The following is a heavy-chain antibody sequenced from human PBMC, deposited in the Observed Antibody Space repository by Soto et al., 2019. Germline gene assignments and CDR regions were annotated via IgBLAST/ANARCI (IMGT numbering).Heavy chain of an antibody. D-gene: IGHD3-22*01. CDR1: GFTFSSYG. Sequence: QVQLVESGGGVVQPGRSLRLSCAASGFTFSSYGMHWVRQAPGKGLEWVAVISYDGSNKYYADSVKGRFTITRDNSKNTLYLQMNSLRAEDTAVYYCAKDLGYYDSSGYSLDYWGQGTLVTVSS. CDR3: AKDLGYYDSSGYSLDY. J-gene: IGHJ4*02. CDR2: ISYDGSNK. V-gene: IGHV3-30*18.